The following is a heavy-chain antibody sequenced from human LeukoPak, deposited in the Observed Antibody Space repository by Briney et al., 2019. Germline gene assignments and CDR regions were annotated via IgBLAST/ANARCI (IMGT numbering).Heavy chain of an antibody. CDR1: GGSFSGYY. CDR3: ARSIVVAGIVSDYYYYAMDV. Sequence: SETLSLTCAVYGGSFSGYYWSWIRQPPGKGLEWIGDVNHSGSTNYNPSLKSRVTISVDTSKNQFSLKLSSVTAEDTAVYYCARSIVVAGIVSDYYYYAMDVWGQGTTVTASS. CDR2: VNHSGST. D-gene: IGHD6-19*01. V-gene: IGHV4-34*01. J-gene: IGHJ6*02.